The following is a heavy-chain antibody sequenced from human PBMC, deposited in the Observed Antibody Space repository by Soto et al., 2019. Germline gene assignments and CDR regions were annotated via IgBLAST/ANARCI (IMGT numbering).Heavy chain of an antibody. CDR3: ARDWTRRKRSSGCHDY. Sequence: ASVKVSCKASGYTFTSYGISWVRQAPGQGLEWMGWISAYNGNTNYAQKLQGRVTMTTDTSTSTAYMELRSLRSDDTAVYYCARDWTRRKRSSGCHDYWGQGTLVTVSS. CDR1: GYTFTSYG. J-gene: IGHJ4*02. V-gene: IGHV1-18*01. D-gene: IGHD6-19*01. CDR2: ISAYNGNT.